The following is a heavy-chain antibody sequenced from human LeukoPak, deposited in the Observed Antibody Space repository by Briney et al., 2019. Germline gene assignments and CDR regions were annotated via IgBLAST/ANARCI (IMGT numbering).Heavy chain of an antibody. J-gene: IGHJ4*02. CDR1: GYTFTSYY. CDR2: INPSGGST. D-gene: IGHD1-20*01. CDR3: AAPITGTTSSYYFDY. V-gene: IGHV1-46*01. Sequence: GASVKVSCKASGYTFTSYYMHWVRQVPGQGLEWMGIINPSGGSTSYAQKFQGRVTMTRDTSTSTVYMELSSLRSEDTAVYYCAAPITGTTSSYYFDYWGQGTLVTVSS.